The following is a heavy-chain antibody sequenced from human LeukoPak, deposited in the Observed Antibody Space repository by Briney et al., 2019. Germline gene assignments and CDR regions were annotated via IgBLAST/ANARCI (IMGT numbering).Heavy chain of an antibody. Sequence: SETLSLTCTVSGGSITPYYWSWIRQPPGKGLEWIAHIHYSGSTTYNPSVRSRVTMSVDTSKNHFSLRLNSVTAADTAVYYCARLAGQIWSSFDNWGQGILVTVSS. CDR3: ARLAGQIWSSFDN. V-gene: IGHV4-59*08. J-gene: IGHJ4*03. D-gene: IGHD1-1*01. CDR1: GGSITPYY. CDR2: IHYSGST.